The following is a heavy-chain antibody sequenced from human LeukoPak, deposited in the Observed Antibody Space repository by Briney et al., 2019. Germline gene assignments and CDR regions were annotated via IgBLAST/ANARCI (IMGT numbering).Heavy chain of an antibody. J-gene: IGHJ3*02. CDR1: GGSFSGYY. CDR3: ASVGATPDGEDDAFDI. CDR2: IYYSGST. V-gene: IGHV4-34*01. Sequence: SETLSLTCAVYGGSFSGYYWSWIRQPPGKGPEWIGSIYYSGSTYYNPSLKSRVTISVDTSKNQFSLKLSSVTAADTAVYYCASVGATPDGEDDAFDIWGQGTMVTVSS. D-gene: IGHD1-26*01.